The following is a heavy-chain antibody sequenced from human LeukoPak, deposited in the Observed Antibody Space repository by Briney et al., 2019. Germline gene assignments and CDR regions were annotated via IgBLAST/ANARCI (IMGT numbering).Heavy chain of an antibody. CDR2: ISAYNGNT. V-gene: IGHV1-18*01. CDR1: GYTFTSYG. Sequence: ASVKVSCKASGYTFTSYGISWVRQAPGQGLEWMGWISAYNGNTNYAQKLQGRVTMTTDTSTSTAYIELRSLRSDDTPVYYCARGRRYYDFWSGPVFDYWGQGTLVTASS. D-gene: IGHD3-3*01. CDR3: ARGRRYYDFWSGPVFDY. J-gene: IGHJ4*02.